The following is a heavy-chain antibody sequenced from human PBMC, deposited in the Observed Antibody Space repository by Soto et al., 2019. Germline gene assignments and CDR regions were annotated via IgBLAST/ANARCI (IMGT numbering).Heavy chain of an antibody. CDR1: GYTFTSYY. J-gene: IGHJ6*02. V-gene: IGHV1-46*01. Sequence: ASVKVSCKASGYTFTSYYMHWVRQAPGQGLEWMGIINPSGGSTSYAQKFQGRVTMTRDTSTSTVYMELSSLRSEDTAVYYCARDIVVVPAATPYYYYYGIDVWGQGTTVTVSS. CDR3: ARDIVVVPAATPYYYYYGIDV. D-gene: IGHD2-2*02. CDR2: INPSGGST.